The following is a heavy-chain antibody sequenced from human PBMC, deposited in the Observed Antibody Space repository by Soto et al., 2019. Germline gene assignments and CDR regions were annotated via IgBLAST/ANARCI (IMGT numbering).Heavy chain of an antibody. D-gene: IGHD2-2*01. CDR1: GYTFTGYY. CDR3: AKDGDCISTSCYGEGFDP. V-gene: IGHV1-2*04. J-gene: IGHJ5*02. CDR2: INPNSGGT. Sequence: ASVKVSCKASGYTFTGYYMHWVRQAPGQGLEWMGWINPNSGGTNYAQKFQGWVTMTRDTSISTAYMELSSLRSEDTAVYYCAKDGDCISTSCYGEGFDPWGQGTLVTVSS.